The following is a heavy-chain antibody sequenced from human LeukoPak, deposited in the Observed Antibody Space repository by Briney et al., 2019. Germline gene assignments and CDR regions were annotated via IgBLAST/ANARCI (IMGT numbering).Heavy chain of an antibody. Sequence: GESLKISWKGSGYSFTSYWIGWVRQMPGKGLEWMGIIYPGDSDTRYSPSFQGQVTISADKSISTAYLQWSSLKASDTAMYYCARRRSSSYAPVGMDVWGQGTTVTVSS. V-gene: IGHV5-51*01. CDR1: GYSFTSYW. CDR3: ARRRSSSYAPVGMDV. CDR2: IYPGDSDT. J-gene: IGHJ6*02. D-gene: IGHD6-13*01.